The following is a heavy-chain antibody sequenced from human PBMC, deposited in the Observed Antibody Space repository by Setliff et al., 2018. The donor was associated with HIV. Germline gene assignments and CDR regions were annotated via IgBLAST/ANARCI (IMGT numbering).Heavy chain of an antibody. CDR1: GDTLTDYY. D-gene: IGHD7-27*01. CDR3: ARDRTQQNWGSRGYYYMDV. V-gene: IGHV1-2*02. Sequence: GASVKVSCKSSGDTLTDYYIHWVRQAPGQGLEWMAWINPNSGDTNSAQKFQGRVTMTRDTFIRTVYMELSRLTSDDPAVYFCARDRTQQNWGSRGYYYMDVWGKGTTVTVSS. CDR2: INPNSGDT. J-gene: IGHJ6*03.